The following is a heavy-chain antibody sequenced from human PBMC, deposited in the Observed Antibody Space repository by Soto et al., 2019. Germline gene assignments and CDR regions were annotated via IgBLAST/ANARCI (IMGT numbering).Heavy chain of an antibody. CDR2: MNPNSGNT. CDR3: ARVDGSGSYYNSGMDV. V-gene: IGHV1-8*01. J-gene: IGHJ6*02. Sequence: VSSVKVSCKASGYTFTSYDINWVRQATGQGLEWMGWMNPNSGNTGYAQKFQGRVTMTRNTSISTAYMELSSLRSEDTAVYYCARVDGSGSYYNSGMDVWVQGTTVTVS. D-gene: IGHD3-10*01. CDR1: GYTFTSYD.